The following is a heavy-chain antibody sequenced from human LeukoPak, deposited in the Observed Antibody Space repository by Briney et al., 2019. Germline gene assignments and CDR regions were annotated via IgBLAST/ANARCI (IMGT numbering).Heavy chain of an antibody. D-gene: IGHD6-6*01. J-gene: IGHJ4*02. V-gene: IGHV3-33*01. CDR1: GFTFSTFG. Sequence: PGGSLRLSCAASGFTFSTFGMPWVRQAPGKGLEWVAIIWYDGSNKYYGDSVKGRFTVSRDNSKNTLHLQVNSLRAEDTAVYYCARDRGTTSSAGYYFDTWGQGALVTVSS. CDR2: IWYDGSNK. CDR3: ARDRGTTSSAGYYFDT.